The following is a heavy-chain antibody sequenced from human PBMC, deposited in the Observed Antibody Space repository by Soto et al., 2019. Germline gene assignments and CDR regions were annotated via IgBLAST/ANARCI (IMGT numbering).Heavy chain of an antibody. D-gene: IGHD5-12*01. V-gene: IGHV3-53*01. CDR1: GFTVSSNY. J-gene: IGHJ6*02. CDR3: ARVGDSGYDLEGYGMDV. Sequence: EVQLVESGGGLIQPGGSLRLSCAASGFTVSSNYMSWVHQAPGKGLEWVSVIYSGGSTYYADSVKGRFTISRDNSKNTLYLQMNSLRAEDTAVYYCARVGDSGYDLEGYGMDVWGQGTTVTVSS. CDR2: IYSGGST.